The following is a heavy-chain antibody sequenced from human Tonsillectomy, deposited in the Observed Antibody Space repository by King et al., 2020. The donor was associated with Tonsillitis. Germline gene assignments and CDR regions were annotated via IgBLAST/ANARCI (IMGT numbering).Heavy chain of an antibody. J-gene: IGHJ4*02. CDR1: GYSFNSYG. CDR3: ADTVGDY. Sequence: QLVQSGAEVKKPGASVKVSCRASGYSFNSYGISWVRQAPGQGLEWMGWISPYNENTNYAQKFQGRVTMTADTSTYTAYMELRSLRSDDTAVYYCADTVGDYWGQGTLVTVSS. CDR2: ISPYNENT. V-gene: IGHV1-18*01.